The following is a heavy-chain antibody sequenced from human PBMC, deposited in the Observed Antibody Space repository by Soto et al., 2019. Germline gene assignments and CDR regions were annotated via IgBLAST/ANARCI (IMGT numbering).Heavy chain of an antibody. V-gene: IGHV1-2*04. J-gene: IGHJ6*02. CDR2: INPNSGGT. CDR1: GYTFTGYY. D-gene: IGHD5-18*01. CDR3: AREEDTAMEEYYYYGMDV. Sequence: ASVKVSCKASGYTFTGYYMHWLRQAPGQGLEWMGWINPNSGGTNYAQKFQGWVTMTRDTSISTAYMELSRLRSDDTAVYYCAREEDTAMEEYYYYGMDVWGQGTTVTVSS.